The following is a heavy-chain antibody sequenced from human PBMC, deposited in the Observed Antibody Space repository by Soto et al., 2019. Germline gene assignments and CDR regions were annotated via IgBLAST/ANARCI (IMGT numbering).Heavy chain of an antibody. Sequence: SETLSLTCAVYGGSFSGYYWSWIRQPPGKGLEWIGEINHSGSTNYNPSLKSRVTIPVDTSKNQFSLKLSSVTAADTAVYYCARGPADGGNSNDYWGQGTMVTVSS. D-gene: IGHD2-21*02. CDR3: ARGPADGGNSNDY. V-gene: IGHV4-34*01. J-gene: IGHJ4*02. CDR1: GGSFSGYY. CDR2: INHSGST.